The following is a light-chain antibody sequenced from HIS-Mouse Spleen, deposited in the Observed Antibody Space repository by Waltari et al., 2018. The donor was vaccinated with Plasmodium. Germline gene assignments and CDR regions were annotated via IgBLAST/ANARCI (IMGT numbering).Light chain of an antibody. CDR3: QQYNNWSFT. CDR2: GAS. Sequence: EIVMTQSPATLSVSPGERATLPCRASQRVSSNLAWYQQKPGQAPRLLIYGASTRATGIPARFSGSGSGTEFTLTISSLQSEDFAVYYCQQYNNWSFTFGPGTKVDIK. J-gene: IGKJ3*01. CDR1: QRVSSN. V-gene: IGKV3-15*01.